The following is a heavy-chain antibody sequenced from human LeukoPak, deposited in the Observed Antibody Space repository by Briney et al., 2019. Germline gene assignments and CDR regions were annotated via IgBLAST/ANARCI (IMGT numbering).Heavy chain of an antibody. V-gene: IGHV3-43*01. J-gene: IGHJ4*02. CDR2: ISWDGGDT. CDR1: GFTFDDYT. CDR3: ARGWYYYDSSGYYFDY. Sequence: GGSLRLSCAASGFTFDDYTMHWVRQAPGKGLEWVSLISWDGGDTYYADSVKGRFTISRDNSKNSLYLQMNSLRAEDTAVYYCARGWYYYDSSGYYFDYWGQGTLVTVSS. D-gene: IGHD3-22*01.